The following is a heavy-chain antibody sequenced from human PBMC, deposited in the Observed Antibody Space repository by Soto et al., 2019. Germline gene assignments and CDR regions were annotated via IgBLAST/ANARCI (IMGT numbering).Heavy chain of an antibody. J-gene: IGHJ4*02. D-gene: IGHD3-22*01. V-gene: IGHV1-2*04. CDR1: GYTFTDYY. CDR3: AKGGHYDSPHYADS. CDR2: INPNTGGT. Sequence: QVHLVQSGTEVRQPGASVRVSCKASGYTFTDYYLHWVRQAPGQGPEWMGWINPNTGGTDYAQKFRDWVTMTTDTSINTAYMDLSRLKSHDPAVYYCAKGGHYDSPHYADSWGQGTLVTVSS.